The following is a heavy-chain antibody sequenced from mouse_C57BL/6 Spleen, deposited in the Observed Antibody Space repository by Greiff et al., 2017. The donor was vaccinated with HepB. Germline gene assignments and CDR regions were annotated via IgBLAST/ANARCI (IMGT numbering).Heavy chain of an antibody. J-gene: IGHJ2*01. V-gene: IGHV1-80*01. CDR3: ARGGRDYDYFDY. CDR1: GYAFSSYW. CDR2: IYPGDGDT. D-gene: IGHD2-4*01. Sequence: QVHVKQSGAELVKPGASVKISCKASGYAFSSYWMNWVKQRPGKGLEWIGQIYPGDGDTNYNGKFKGKATLTADKSSSTAYMQLSSLTSEDSAVYFCARGGRDYDYFDYWGQGTTLTVSS.